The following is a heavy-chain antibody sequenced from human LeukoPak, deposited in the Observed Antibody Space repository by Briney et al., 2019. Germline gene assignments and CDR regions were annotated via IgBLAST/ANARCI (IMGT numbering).Heavy chain of an antibody. CDR1: GFTFSSYG. Sequence: GGSLRLSCAASGFTFSSYGMHWVRQAPGKGLEWVAVISYDGSNKYYADSVKGRFTISRDNSKNTLYLQMNSLRAEDTAVYYCAKDYGSGSYYLLDYWGQGTLVTVSS. CDR2: ISYDGSNK. D-gene: IGHD3-10*01. J-gene: IGHJ4*02. V-gene: IGHV3-30*18. CDR3: AKDYGSGSYYLLDY.